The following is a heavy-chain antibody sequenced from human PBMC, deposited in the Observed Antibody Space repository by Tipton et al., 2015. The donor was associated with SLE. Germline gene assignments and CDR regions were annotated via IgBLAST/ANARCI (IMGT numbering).Heavy chain of an antibody. V-gene: IGHV4-39*07. J-gene: IGHJ4*02. CDR2: IYSSGST. CDR3: ARGYCSGGVCYGRGFFDY. D-gene: IGHD2-8*02. CDR1: GDSFSSHTYH. Sequence: TLSLTCTVSGDSFSSHTYHWAWIRQPPGKGLEWIGTIYSSGSTYFNPSLKSRVTIPVDTPKNQFSLNLSSVTAADTAVYYCARGYCSGGVCYGRGFFDYWGQGTRVTVSS.